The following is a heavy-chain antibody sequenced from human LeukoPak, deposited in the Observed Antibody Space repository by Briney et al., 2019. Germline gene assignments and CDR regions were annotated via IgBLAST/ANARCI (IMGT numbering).Heavy chain of an antibody. CDR1: GGTFSSYA. Sequence: ASVKVSCKASGGTFSSYAISWVRQAPGQGLEWMGGIIPIFGTANYAQKFQDRVTITADKSTSTAYMELSSLRSEDTAVYYCARDNSVGDIAWWFDPWGQGTLVTVSS. CDR2: IIPIFGTA. CDR3: ARDNSVGDIAWWFDP. V-gene: IGHV1-69*06. D-gene: IGHD3-16*02. J-gene: IGHJ5*02.